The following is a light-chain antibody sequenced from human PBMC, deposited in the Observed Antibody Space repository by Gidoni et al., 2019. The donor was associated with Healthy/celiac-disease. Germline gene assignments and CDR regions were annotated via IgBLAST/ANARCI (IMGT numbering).Light chain of an antibody. CDR1: QSISSY. V-gene: IGKV1-39*01. Sequence: DIQMTQSPSSLSASRGDRATLTRRASQSISSYLNWYQQKPGKAPKLLIYAASSLQSGVPSRFSGSGSGTDFTLTISSLQPEDFAIYYCQQSNRNPFTFGPGTKVDIK. CDR2: AAS. CDR3: QQSNRNPFT. J-gene: IGKJ3*01.